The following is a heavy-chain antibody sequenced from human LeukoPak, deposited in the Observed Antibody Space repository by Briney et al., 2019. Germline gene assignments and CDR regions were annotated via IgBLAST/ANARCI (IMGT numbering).Heavy chain of an antibody. CDR1: GFTFSSYG. V-gene: IGHV3-30*02. CDR2: IRYDGSNK. D-gene: IGHD1-1*01. J-gene: IGHJ6*03. Sequence: PGGSLRLSCAASGFTFSSYGMHWVRQAPGKGLEWVAFIRYDGSNKYYADSVKGRFTISRDNSKNTLYLQMNSLRAEDTAVYYCAKDRNGNYYYYMDVWGKGTTVTVSS. CDR3: AKDRNGNYYYYMDV.